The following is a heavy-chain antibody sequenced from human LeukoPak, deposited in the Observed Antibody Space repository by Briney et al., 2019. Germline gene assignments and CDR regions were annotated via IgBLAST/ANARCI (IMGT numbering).Heavy chain of an antibody. CDR2: VSGGST. CDR1: GFTFSSYV. CDR3: AKRAVAEYYFDY. J-gene: IGHJ4*02. D-gene: IGHD6-19*01. Sequence: GGSLRLSCAASGFTFSSYVMTWVRQAPGKGLEWVSVVSGGSTFYADSVKGRFTISRDNSKNTLYLQMNSLRAEDTAVYYCAKRAVAEYYFDYWGQGTPVTVPS. V-gene: IGHV3-23*01.